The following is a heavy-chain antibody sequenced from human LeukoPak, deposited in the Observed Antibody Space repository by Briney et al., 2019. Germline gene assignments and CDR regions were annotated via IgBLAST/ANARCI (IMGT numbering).Heavy chain of an antibody. CDR2: IYSGGST. J-gene: IGHJ6*02. V-gene: IGHV3-66*01. CDR1: GFTVSINY. Sequence: PGGSLRLSCAASGFTVSINYMSWVRQAPGKGLEWVSVIYSGGSTYYADSVKGRCTISRDNSKNTLYLQMNSLGAEDTAVYYCARSPAYSGYDYFVYYYYGMDVWGQGTTVTVSS. CDR3: ARSPAYSGYDYFVYYYYGMDV. D-gene: IGHD5-12*01.